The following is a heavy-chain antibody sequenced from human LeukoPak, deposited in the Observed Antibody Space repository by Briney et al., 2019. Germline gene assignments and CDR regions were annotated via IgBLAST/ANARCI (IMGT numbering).Heavy chain of an antibody. J-gene: IGHJ4*02. CDR3: ARVVGGYAGTHDY. CDR1: GYTFTSYD. V-gene: IGHV1-8*03. D-gene: IGHD5-12*01. CDR2: MNPSSGDT. Sequence: GASVKVSCKASGYTFTSYDINWVRQATGQGLEWMGWMNPSSGDTGYAQKFQGRVTITRNTSISTAYMELSSLRSDDTAVYYCARVVGGYAGTHDYWGQGTLVTVSS.